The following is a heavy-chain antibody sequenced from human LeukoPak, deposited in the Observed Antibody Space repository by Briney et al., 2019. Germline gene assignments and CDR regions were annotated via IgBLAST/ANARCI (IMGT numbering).Heavy chain of an antibody. CDR1: GVSINSYY. Sequence: SETLSLTCTVSGVSINSYYWSWIRQPAGKGLEWIGRMYTTGSTDYNPSLKSRVTMSVDTSKNQFSLKLRSATAADTAVYYCARDGGTSHFDYWGQGTLVTVSS. CDR3: ARDGGTSHFDY. V-gene: IGHV4-4*07. D-gene: IGHD6-6*01. J-gene: IGHJ4*02. CDR2: MYTTGST.